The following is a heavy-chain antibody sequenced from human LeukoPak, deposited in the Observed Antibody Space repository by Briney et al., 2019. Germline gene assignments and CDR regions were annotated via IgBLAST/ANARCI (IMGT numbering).Heavy chain of an antibody. CDR2: IRYDGGVK. Sequence: PGGSLRLSCAASGFTFSNYDIHWVRQAPGKGLEWVAFIRYDGGVKYYADSVKGRFTISRDNSKNTLYLQMNSLRAEDTAVYYCAKEQRGGIAAAGSSPPYDYWGQGTLVTVSS. V-gene: IGHV3-30*02. D-gene: IGHD6-13*01. CDR1: GFTFSNYD. J-gene: IGHJ4*02. CDR3: AKEQRGGIAAAGSSPPYDY.